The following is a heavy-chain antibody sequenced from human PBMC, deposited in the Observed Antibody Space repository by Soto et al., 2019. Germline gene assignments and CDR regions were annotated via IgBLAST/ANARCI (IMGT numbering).Heavy chain of an antibody. J-gene: IGHJ4*02. CDR2: SSPRGDTI. V-gene: IGHV3-48*02. D-gene: IGHD3-9*01. Sequence: GGSLRLSCVASGFSLANYPMNWVRQTPGKGLEWISYSSPRGDTIYYADSVEGRFTISRDNARNSLSLHMSSLRDEDSALYYCAKGPHNNVGSPYHFESWGQGVPGTVS. CDR3: AKGPHNNVGSPYHFES. CDR1: GFSLANYP.